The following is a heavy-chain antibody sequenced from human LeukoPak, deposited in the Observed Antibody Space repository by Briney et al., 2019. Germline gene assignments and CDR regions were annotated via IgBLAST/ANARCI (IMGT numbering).Heavy chain of an antibody. V-gene: IGHV3-23*01. J-gene: IGHJ4*02. CDR3: AKMRYSYVRGTLDY. D-gene: IGHD5-18*01. CDR2: ISGSDGDT. CDR1: GFTFSSYA. Sequence: GGSLRLSCAASGFTFSSYAMHWVRQAPGKGLEWVSTISGSDGDTYYADSVKGRFTISRDNSKNTLYLQMNSLRAEDTAVYYCAKMRYSYVRGTLDYWGQGALVTVSS.